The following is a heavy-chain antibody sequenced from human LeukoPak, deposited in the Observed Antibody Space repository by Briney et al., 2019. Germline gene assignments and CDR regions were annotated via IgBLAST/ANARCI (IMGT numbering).Heavy chain of an antibody. CDR2: ISGSGAST. J-gene: IGHJ4*02. V-gene: IGHV3-23*01. CDR3: AKGALDDYYDSSGYYPPFDY. Sequence: GGSLRLSCAASGFTFSSYAMSWVRQAPGKGLEWVSAISGSGASTYYADSVKGRFTISRDKSTNTLYLQMNSLRAEDTAVYYCAKGALDDYYDSSGYYPPFDYWGQGTLVTVSS. D-gene: IGHD3-22*01. CDR1: GFTFSSYA.